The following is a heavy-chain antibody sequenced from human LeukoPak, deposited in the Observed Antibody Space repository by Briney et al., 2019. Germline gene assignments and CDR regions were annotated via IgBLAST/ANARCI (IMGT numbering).Heavy chain of an antibody. CDR3: AKDINRVTYLGYGMDV. Sequence: GGSLRLSCAASGFTFDDYAMHWVRQAPGKGLEWVSGISWNSGSIGYADSVKGRFTISRDNAKSSLYLQMNSLRAEDTALYYCAKDINRVTYLGYGMDVWGQGTTVAVSS. CDR2: ISWNSGSI. D-gene: IGHD2/OR15-2a*01. J-gene: IGHJ6*02. CDR1: GFTFDDYA. V-gene: IGHV3-9*01.